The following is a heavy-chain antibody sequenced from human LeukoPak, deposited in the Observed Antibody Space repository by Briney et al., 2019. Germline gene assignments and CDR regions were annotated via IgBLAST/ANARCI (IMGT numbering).Heavy chain of an antibody. CDR2: ISTYNGKT. CDR1: GYTFTSYG. Sequence: VKVSCKASGYTFTSYGITWVRQAPGQGLEWMGWISTYNGKTNYAQKLQGRVTMTTDTSTSTAYMELRSLRSDDTAVCYCARTDIVVVVAATPGYFQHWGQGTLVTVSS. CDR3: ARTDIVVVVAATPGYFQH. V-gene: IGHV1-18*01. J-gene: IGHJ1*01. D-gene: IGHD2-15*01.